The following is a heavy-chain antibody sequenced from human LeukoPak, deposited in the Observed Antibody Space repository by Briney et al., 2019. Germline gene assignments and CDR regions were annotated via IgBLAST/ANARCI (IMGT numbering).Heavy chain of an antibody. V-gene: IGHV3-66*02. CDR3: ARPRDGYDDAFDI. D-gene: IGHD5-24*01. J-gene: IGHJ3*02. CDR1: GVTVSSNY. Sequence: GGSLRLSCAASGVTVSSNYMSWVRQAPGKGLEWVSVIYSGGSTYYADSVKGRFTISRDNSKNTLYLQMNSLRAEDTAVHYCARPRDGYDDAFDIWGQGTMVTVSS. CDR2: IYSGGST.